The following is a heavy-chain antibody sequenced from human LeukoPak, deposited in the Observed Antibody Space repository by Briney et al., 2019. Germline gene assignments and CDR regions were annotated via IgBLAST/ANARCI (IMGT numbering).Heavy chain of an antibody. J-gene: IGHJ6*03. V-gene: IGHV1-69*13. D-gene: IGHD6-25*01. Sequence: ASVKVSCKASGGTFRTLAVSWVRQAPGQGLEWMGGIIPIFGIPDSAQKFQGRLTITADESTTTAYMELSSLRSDDTARYYCGLSGNYYYYYMDVWGKGTTVTISS. CDR1: GGTFRTLA. CDR3: GLSGNYYYYYMDV. CDR2: IIPIFGIP.